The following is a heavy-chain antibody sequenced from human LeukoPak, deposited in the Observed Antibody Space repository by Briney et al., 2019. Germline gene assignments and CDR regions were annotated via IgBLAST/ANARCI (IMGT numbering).Heavy chain of an antibody. D-gene: IGHD6-13*01. CDR1: GFTFTSSA. CDR3: AAESSSGEKDAFDI. J-gene: IGHJ3*02. Sequence: SVKVSCKASGFTFTSSAVQWVRQARGQRLEWIGWIVVGSGNTNYAQKFQERVTITRDMSTSTAYMELSSLRSEDTAVYYCAAESSSGEKDAFDIWGQGTMVTVSS. V-gene: IGHV1-58*01. CDR2: IVVGSGNT.